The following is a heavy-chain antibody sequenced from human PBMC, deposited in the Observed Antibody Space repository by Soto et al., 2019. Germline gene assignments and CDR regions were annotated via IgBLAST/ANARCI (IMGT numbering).Heavy chain of an antibody. CDR2: INSDGSTT. D-gene: IGHD6-13*01. Sequence: GGSLRLSCAASGFTFSSHWMHWVRQAPGKGLVWVSRINSDGSTTNYADSVKGRFTISRDNARNTLYLQMDSLRAEDTAVYYCARGSSHSWYKDYYYGVDVWGQGTTVTVSS. CDR3: ARGSSHSWYKDYYYGVDV. CDR1: GFTFSSHW. V-gene: IGHV3-74*01. J-gene: IGHJ6*02.